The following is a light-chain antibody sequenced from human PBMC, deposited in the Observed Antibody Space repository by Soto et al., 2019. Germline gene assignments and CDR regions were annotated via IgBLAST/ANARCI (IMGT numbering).Light chain of an antibody. Sequence: QSALTQPASVSGSPGQSITISCTGTSNDIGGYNYVSWYQQHPGKAPKLLIYEVSNRPSGVSNRFSGSKSGNTASLTISGLQAEDEADYYCSSYTSTIALVFGTGTKVTVL. CDR2: EVS. CDR1: SNDIGGYNY. J-gene: IGLJ1*01. V-gene: IGLV2-14*01. CDR3: SSYTSTIALV.